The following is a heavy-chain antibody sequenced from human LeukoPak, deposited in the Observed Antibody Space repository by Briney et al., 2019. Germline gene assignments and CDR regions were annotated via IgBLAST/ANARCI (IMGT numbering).Heavy chain of an antibody. V-gene: IGHV1-69*13. Sequence: SVKVSCKASGGTFSSYVISWVRQAPGQGLEWMGRIIPISGTANNAQKFQGRVTITADESTSTVYMELSSLRSEDTAVYYCARSFRASYSSGYYRGSNLDYWGQGTLVTVSS. J-gene: IGHJ4*02. CDR1: GGTFSSYV. CDR3: ARSFRASYSSGYYRGSNLDY. D-gene: IGHD3-22*01. CDR2: IIPISGTA.